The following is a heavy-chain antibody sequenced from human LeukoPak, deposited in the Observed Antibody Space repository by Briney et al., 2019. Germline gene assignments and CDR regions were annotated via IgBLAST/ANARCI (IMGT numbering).Heavy chain of an antibody. J-gene: IGHJ4*02. Sequence: GGSLRLSCAASGFTVSGSYMSWVRQTPGKGLEWVSVIYPGGSPYYADSMKGRFTLSRDNSKNMVSLHMNSLRAEDTAVYYCASESGTTNGGLDYWGQGTLVTVSS. CDR2: IYPGGSP. CDR3: ASESGTTNGGLDY. V-gene: IGHV3-53*01. CDR1: GFTVSGSY. D-gene: IGHD1-7*01.